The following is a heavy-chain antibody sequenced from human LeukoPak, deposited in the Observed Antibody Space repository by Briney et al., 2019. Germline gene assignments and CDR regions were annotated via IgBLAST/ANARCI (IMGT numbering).Heavy chain of an antibody. J-gene: IGHJ4*02. CDR3: ARGSPRGGLDS. CDR2: ISSDGAEK. D-gene: IGHD1-14*01. V-gene: IGHV3-30*04. CDR1: GFTFSHYG. Sequence: PGRSLRLSCEASGFTFSHYGIHWVRQTPGKGLEWVAAISSDGAEKHYADSVKGRFTISRDNSKSTLYLQMNSLRAEDTALYYCARGSPRGGLDSWGQGTLVTVSS.